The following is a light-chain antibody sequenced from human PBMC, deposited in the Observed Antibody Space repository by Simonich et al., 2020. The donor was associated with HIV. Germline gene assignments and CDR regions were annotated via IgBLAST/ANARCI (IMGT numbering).Light chain of an antibody. CDR3: QQHNNWPT. V-gene: IGKV3-15*01. CDR2: GSS. Sequence: EIVMTQSPATLSVSPGERATLSCRASQSVSSDLAWYQKKPGQAPRLLIYGSSTRATGVPARVSGSGSGTEFTLTISSLQSEDFAVYYCQQHNNWPTFGQGTKLEIK. J-gene: IGKJ2*01. CDR1: QSVSSD.